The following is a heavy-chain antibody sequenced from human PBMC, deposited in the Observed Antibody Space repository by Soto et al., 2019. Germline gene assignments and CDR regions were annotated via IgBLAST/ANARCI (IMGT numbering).Heavy chain of an antibody. D-gene: IGHD3-3*02. CDR1: GDSIISSDFY. V-gene: IGHV4-39*01. CDR2: IFYLGSS. CDR3: ARHSLALRKNNWFDP. Sequence: SETLSLTCTVSGDSIISSDFYWGWVRQPPGKGLEWIGSIFYLGSSYYNPSLKSRVTMSVDTSKNPFSLRMRSVTAADKALYFCARHSLALRKNNWFDPWGQGIMVT. J-gene: IGHJ5*02.